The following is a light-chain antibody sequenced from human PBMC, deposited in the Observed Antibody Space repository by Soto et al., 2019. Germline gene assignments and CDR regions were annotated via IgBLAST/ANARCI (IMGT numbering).Light chain of an antibody. J-gene: IGKJ1*01. CDR1: QSISSW. CDR3: QQYNSYWT. Sequence: DIQMTQSPSTLSASVGDRVTITCRASQSISSWLAWYQQKPGKAPKLLIYDASSLESGVPSRFSGSGSGTEFTLTIRSLQPDDFATYYCQQYNSYWTFGQGTKVEIK. CDR2: DAS. V-gene: IGKV1-5*01.